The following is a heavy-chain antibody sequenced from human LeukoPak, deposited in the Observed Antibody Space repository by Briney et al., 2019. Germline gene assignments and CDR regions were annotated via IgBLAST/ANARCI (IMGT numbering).Heavy chain of an antibody. D-gene: IGHD3-16*02. V-gene: IGHV4-34*01. CDR2: IYYSGST. CDR1: GGSFSGYY. CDR3: ARGDMITFGGVIVPVDY. J-gene: IGHJ4*02. Sequence: KPSETLSLTCAVYGGSFSGYYWGWIRQPPGKGLEWIGSIYYSGSTYYNPSLKSRVTISVDTSKNQFSLKLSSVTAADTAVYYCARGDMITFGGVIVPVDYWGQGTLVTVSS.